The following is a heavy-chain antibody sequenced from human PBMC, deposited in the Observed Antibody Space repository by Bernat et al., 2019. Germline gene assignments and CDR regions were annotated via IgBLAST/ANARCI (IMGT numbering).Heavy chain of an antibody. Sequence: EVQLLESGGGSIQPGGSLRLSCAASGFTLSNYAMSWVRQAPGKGLEWVSVITGGGGSTNYADSVKGRFTISRDNSKNMLYLQMNSLRAEDTAVYYFAKQPAAAKGFYFDYWGQGTLVTVSS. V-gene: IGHV3-23*01. CDR2: ITGGGGST. J-gene: IGHJ4*02. CDR1: GFTLSNYA. D-gene: IGHD6-13*01. CDR3: AKQPAAAKGFYFDY.